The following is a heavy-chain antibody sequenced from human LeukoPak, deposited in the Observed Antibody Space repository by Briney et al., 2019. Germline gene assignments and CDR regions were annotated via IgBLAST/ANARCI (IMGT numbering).Heavy chain of an antibody. V-gene: IGHV1-18*01. CDR3: AREDGVYGDTSLDY. J-gene: IGHJ4*02. CDR2: ISAHNGNT. CDR1: GYTFTNHG. D-gene: IGHD4-17*01. Sequence: GASVKVSCKASGYTFTNHGISWVRQAPGQGLEWMGWISAHNGNTNYAQKLQGRVTMTTDTSTSTAYMELRSLRSDDTAVYYCAREDGVYGDTSLDYWGQGTLVTVSS.